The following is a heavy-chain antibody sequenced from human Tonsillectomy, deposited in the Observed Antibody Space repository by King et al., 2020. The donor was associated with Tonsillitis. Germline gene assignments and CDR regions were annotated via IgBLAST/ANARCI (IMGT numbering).Heavy chain of an antibody. CDR2: ISWNSYNI. D-gene: IGHD6-19*01. Sequence: VQLVESGGGLVQPGRSLRLSCAASGFTFDDYAMHWVRQAPGKGLEWVSGISWNSYNIGYADSVKGRFTISRDNAKNSLYLQMNSLRAEDTALYYCAKDIGSGGKYYFDSWGQGTLVTVSS. V-gene: IGHV3-9*01. CDR3: AKDIGSGGKYYFDS. CDR1: GFTFDDYA. J-gene: IGHJ4*02.